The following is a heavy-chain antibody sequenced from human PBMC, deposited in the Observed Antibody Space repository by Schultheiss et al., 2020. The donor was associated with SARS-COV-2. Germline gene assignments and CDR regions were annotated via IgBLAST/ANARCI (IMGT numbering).Heavy chain of an antibody. D-gene: IGHD1-26*01. CDR2: INPNSGGT. Sequence: ASVKVSCKASGYTFTGYYMHWVRQAPGQGLEWMGWINPNSGGTNYAQKFQGRVTMTRDTSISTAYMELSRLRSDDTAVYYCAKVWDQEKYYFDYWGQGTLVTVSS. J-gene: IGHJ4*02. CDR3: AKVWDQEKYYFDY. V-gene: IGHV1-2*02. CDR1: GYTFTGYY.